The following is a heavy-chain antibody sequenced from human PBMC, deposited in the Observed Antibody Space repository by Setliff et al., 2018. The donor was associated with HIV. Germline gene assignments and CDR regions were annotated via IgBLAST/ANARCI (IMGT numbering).Heavy chain of an antibody. V-gene: IGHV4-4*02. Sequence: TLSLTCAVSGDSISSSNWWSWVRQPPGKGLEWIGEMSYSGSAAYNPSLRSRVTMSLDKSNNQFSLKLNSVTAADTAIYYCARRRDGYNLIDYWGQGALVTVSS. CDR2: MSYSGSA. J-gene: IGHJ4*02. D-gene: IGHD5-12*01. CDR3: ARRRDGYNLIDY. CDR1: GDSISSSNW.